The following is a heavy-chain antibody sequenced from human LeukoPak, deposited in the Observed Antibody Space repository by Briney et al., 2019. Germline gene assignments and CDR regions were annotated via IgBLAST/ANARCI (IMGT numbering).Heavy chain of an antibody. CDR3: ARHAYGDHFDY. CDR1: GGSISSYY. J-gene: IGHJ4*02. V-gene: IGHV4-59*08. CDR2: IYYSGST. Sequence: SETLSLTCTVSGGSISSYYWSWVRQPPGKGLEWIGYIYYSGSTNYNPSLKSRLTISVDTSKNQFSLKLSSVTAADTAVYYCARHAYGDHFDYWGQGTLVTGSS. D-gene: IGHD4-17*01.